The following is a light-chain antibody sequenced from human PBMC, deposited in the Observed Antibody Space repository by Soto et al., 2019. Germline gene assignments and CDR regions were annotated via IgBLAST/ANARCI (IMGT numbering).Light chain of an antibody. J-gene: IGKJ4*01. CDR2: AAS. Sequence: DIQMTQSPSSVSASVGDRVTITCRASQGISSRLAWYQQKPGKAPNLLVYAASSLQSGVPSRFSGSGSETDFTLTIGSLQPEDFATYYCQQSNSFPLTFGGGTKVEIK. CDR1: QGISSR. CDR3: QQSNSFPLT. V-gene: IGKV1-12*01.